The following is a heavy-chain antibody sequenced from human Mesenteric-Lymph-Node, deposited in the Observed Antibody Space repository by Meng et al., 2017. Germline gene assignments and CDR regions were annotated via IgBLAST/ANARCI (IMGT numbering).Heavy chain of an antibody. CDR2: ISTTSTYK. Sequence: EVQLVESGGSLVKAGGYLRLYCAASGFTFNIYSMNWVRQAPGKGLEWVSSISTTSTYKQYADSVKGRFTISRDNAKNTLYLQMNSLRDEDTAVYYCASAPEATPSCLTNWGRGTLVTVSS. CDR1: GFTFNIYS. CDR3: ASAPEATPSCLTN. J-gene: IGHJ4*02. V-gene: IGHV3-21*01. D-gene: IGHD3-9*01.